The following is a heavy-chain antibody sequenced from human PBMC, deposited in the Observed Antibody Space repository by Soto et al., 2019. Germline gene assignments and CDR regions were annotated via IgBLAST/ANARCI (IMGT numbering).Heavy chain of an antibody. V-gene: IGHV1-8*01. CDR3: AREGVRGMDV. CDR1: GYTFTSYD. J-gene: IGHJ6*01. Sequence: QVQLVQSGAEVKKPGASVKVSCKASGYTFTSYDINWVRQATGQGLEWMGWMNPNSGKTGYAQKFQGRVTMTRNTTISRTYMERISMRPEDTTVNYCAREGVRGMDVCGQGTTVPVST. D-gene: IGHD3-16*01. CDR2: MNPNSGKT.